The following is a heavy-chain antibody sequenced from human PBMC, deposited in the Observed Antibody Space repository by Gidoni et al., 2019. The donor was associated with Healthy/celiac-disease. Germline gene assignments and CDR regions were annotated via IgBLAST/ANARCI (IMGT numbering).Heavy chain of an antibody. D-gene: IGHD6-6*01. V-gene: IGHV3-7*01. Sequence: EVQLVESGGGLVQPGGSLRLSCAASGFTFSRYWMSWVRQAPGKGLEWVANIKQDGSEKYYVDSVKGRFTISRDNAKNSLYLQMNSLRAEDTAVYYCARDQPEYSSSQPDREHYYYYYGMDVWGQGTTVTVSS. CDR3: ARDQPEYSSSQPDREHYYYYYGMDV. J-gene: IGHJ6*02. CDR1: GFTFSRYW. CDR2: IKQDGSEK.